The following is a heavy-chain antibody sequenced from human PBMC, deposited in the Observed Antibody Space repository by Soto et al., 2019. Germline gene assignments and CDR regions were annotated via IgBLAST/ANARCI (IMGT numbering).Heavy chain of an antibody. D-gene: IGHD4-17*01. Sequence: QVQLVQSGAEVKKPGASVKVSCKASGYTFTSYGISWVRQAPGQGLEWMGWISAYNGNTNYAQKLQGRVTMTTDTSTSTAYMELRSLRSDDTAVYYSARDLGLTTVTPPYWYFDLWGRGTLVTVSS. CDR2: ISAYNGNT. CDR3: ARDLGLTTVTPPYWYFDL. CDR1: GYTFTSYG. J-gene: IGHJ2*01. V-gene: IGHV1-18*01.